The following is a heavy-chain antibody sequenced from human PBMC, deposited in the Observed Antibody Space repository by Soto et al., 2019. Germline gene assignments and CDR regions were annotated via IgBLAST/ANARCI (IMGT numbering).Heavy chain of an antibody. Sequence: SVKVSCNASGYTFTYRYLHWVRQAPGQALEWMGWITPFNGNTNYAQKFQDRVTITRDRSMSTAYMELSSLRSEDTAMYYCARSYYYDSSGYSPDDAFDIWGQGTMVTVSS. CDR2: ITPFNGNT. CDR3: ARSYYYDSSGYSPDDAFDI. V-gene: IGHV1-45*02. CDR1: GYTFTYRY. J-gene: IGHJ3*02. D-gene: IGHD3-22*01.